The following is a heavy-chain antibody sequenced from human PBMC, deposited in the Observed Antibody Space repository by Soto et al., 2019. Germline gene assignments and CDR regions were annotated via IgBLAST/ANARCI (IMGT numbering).Heavy chain of an antibody. V-gene: IGHV3-30*18. CDR2: ISYDGSNK. Sequence: QVQLVESGGGVVQPGRSLRLSCAASGFTFSSYGMHWVRQAPGKGLEWVAVISYDGSNKYYADSVKGRFTISRDNSKNTLYRQMNSLRAEDTAVYYCAQVGYSYGPTNDYLGQGTLVTVSS. D-gene: IGHD5-18*01. CDR3: AQVGYSYGPTNDY. CDR1: GFTFSSYG. J-gene: IGHJ4*02.